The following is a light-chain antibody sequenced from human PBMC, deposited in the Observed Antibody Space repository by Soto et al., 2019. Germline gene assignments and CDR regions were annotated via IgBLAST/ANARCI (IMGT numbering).Light chain of an antibody. CDR3: QQSYSTLRT. CDR1: QRISTY. V-gene: IGKV1-39*01. CDR2: AAS. Sequence: DVQMSQFPSSLSASVGDRVTITCRASQRISTYLHWFQQKPGKAPKLLIYAASNLQSGVPSRFSGSGSGTDFALTISSLQPEDFATYYCQQSYSTLRTFGQGTKVEIK. J-gene: IGKJ1*01.